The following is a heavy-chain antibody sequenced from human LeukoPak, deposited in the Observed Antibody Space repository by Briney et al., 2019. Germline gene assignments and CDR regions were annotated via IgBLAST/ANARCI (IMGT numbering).Heavy chain of an antibody. D-gene: IGHD3-10*01. CDR3: ARVSLVRGAPDYYFDY. J-gene: IGHJ4*02. V-gene: IGHV4-4*07. CDR1: GGSISSSY. Sequence: SETLSLTCSVSGGSISSSYWSWIRQPAGKGLEWIGRIYSSGGTNYNPSLKSRVTMSVDTSKNQFSLKLSSVTAADTAVYYCARVSLVRGAPDYYFDYWGQGTLVTVSS. CDR2: IYSSGGT.